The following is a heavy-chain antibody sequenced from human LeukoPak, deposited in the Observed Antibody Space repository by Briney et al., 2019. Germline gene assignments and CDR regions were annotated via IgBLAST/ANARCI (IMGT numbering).Heavy chain of an antibody. CDR2: IYYSGST. CDR1: GGSISSGGYY. Sequence: SQTLSLTCTVSGGSISSGGYYWSWIRQHPGKDLEWIGYIYYSGSTYYNPSLKSRVTISVDTSKNQFSLKLSSVTAADTAVYYCARGSFDYFDYWGQGTLVTVSS. CDR3: ARGSFDYFDY. V-gene: IGHV4-31*03. J-gene: IGHJ4*02.